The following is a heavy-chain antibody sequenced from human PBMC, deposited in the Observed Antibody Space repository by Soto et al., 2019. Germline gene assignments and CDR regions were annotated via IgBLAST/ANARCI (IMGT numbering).Heavy chain of an antibody. Sequence: SETLSLTCTVSGGSISSSSYYWGWIRQPPGKGLEWIGSIYYSGSTYYNPSLKSRVTISVDTSKNQFSLKLSSVTAADTAVYYCARHNQNYDLWSGYDAPYYYYMDVWGKGTTVTVSS. D-gene: IGHD3-3*01. CDR1: GGSISSSSYY. CDR2: IYYSGST. J-gene: IGHJ6*03. CDR3: ARHNQNYDLWSGYDAPYYYYMDV. V-gene: IGHV4-39*01.